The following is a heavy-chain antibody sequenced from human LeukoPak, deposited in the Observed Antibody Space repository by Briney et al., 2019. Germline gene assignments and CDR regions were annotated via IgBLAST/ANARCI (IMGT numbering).Heavy chain of an antibody. V-gene: IGHV3-53*01. CDR2: IYSGGST. D-gene: IGHD3-9*01. CDR3: AGAITHYDILTGYNH. Sequence: GGSLRLPCAASGFTVSSNHMSWVRQAPGKGLEWVSVIYSGGSTYYADSVKGRFTISRDNSKNTLYLQMNSLRAEDTAVYYCAGAITHYDILTGYNHWGQGTLVTVSS. CDR1: GFTVSSNH. J-gene: IGHJ5*02.